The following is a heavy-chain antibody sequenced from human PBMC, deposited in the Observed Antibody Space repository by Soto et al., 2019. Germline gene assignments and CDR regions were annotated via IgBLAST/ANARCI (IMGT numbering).Heavy chain of an antibody. CDR3: ARDHYDFWSGQLDV. CDR2: INPNSGGT. Sequence: ASVKVSCKASGYTFTGCYMHWVRQAPGQGLEWMGWINPNSGGTNYAQKFQGWVTMTRDTSISTAYMELSRLRSDDTAVYYCARDHYDFWSGQLDVWGQGTTVTVSS. J-gene: IGHJ6*02. V-gene: IGHV1-2*04. CDR1: GYTFTGCY. D-gene: IGHD3-3*01.